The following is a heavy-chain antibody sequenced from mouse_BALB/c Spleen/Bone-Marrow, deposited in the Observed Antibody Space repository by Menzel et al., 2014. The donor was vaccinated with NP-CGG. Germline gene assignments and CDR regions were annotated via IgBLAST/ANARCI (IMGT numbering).Heavy chain of an antibody. Sequence: EVQGVESGGGLVKPGGPLKLSCAASGFTFRDYYMYWVRQTPEKRLEWVATISDGGSYTYYPDSVKGRFTISRDNAKNILYLQMSSLKSEDTAMYYCARRWFAYWGQGTLVTVSA. CDR1: GFTFRDYY. V-gene: IGHV5-4*02. CDR2: ISDGGSYT. J-gene: IGHJ3*01. CDR3: ARRWFAY.